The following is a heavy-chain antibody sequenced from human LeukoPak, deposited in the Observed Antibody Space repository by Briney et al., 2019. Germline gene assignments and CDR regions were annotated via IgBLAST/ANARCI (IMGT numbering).Heavy chain of an antibody. CDR3: ARVSSGWYGVGYFDY. CDR2: INHSGST. J-gene: IGHJ4*02. Sequence: SETLSLTCAVYGGSFSGYYWSWIRQPPGKGLEWIGEINHSGSTYYNPSLKSRVTISVDTSKNQFSLKLSSVTAADTAVYYCARVSSGWYGVGYFDYWGQGTLVTVSS. D-gene: IGHD6-19*01. CDR1: GGSFSGYY. V-gene: IGHV4-34*01.